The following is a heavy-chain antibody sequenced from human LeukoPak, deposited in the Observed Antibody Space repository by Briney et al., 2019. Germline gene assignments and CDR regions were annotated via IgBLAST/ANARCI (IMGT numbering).Heavy chain of an antibody. CDR1: GYTFTGYY. D-gene: IGHD6-13*01. CDR3: ARYSSSWYGGFDY. V-gene: IGHV1-2*02. J-gene: IGHJ4*02. Sequence: ASVKVSCKASGYTFTGYYMHWVRQAPGQGLEWVGWINPNSGGTNYAQKFQGRVTMTRDTSISTAYMELSRLRSDDTAVYYCARYSSSWYGGFDYWGQGTLVTVSS. CDR2: INPNSGGT.